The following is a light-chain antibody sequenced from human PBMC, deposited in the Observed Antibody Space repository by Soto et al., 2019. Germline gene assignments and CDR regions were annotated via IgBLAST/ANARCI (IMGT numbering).Light chain of an antibody. CDR1: QSISIW. Sequence: DIQMTQSPSTLSASVGDRVTITCRASQSISIWLAWYQQKPGKAPKLLIYDASSLESGVPSRFSGSGSGTEFTLTISRLQPDDFAGYYCQQYTSYSGTFGQGTKVEIK. CDR3: QQYTSYSGT. J-gene: IGKJ1*01. V-gene: IGKV1-5*01. CDR2: DAS.